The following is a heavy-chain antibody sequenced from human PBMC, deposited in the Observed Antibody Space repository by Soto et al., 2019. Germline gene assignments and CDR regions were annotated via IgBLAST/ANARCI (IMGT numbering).Heavy chain of an antibody. J-gene: IGHJ6*02. V-gene: IGHV4-59*01. CDR2: IYYSGST. CDR3: ARLDILTGYYYYGVDV. Sequence: SETLSLTCTVSGGSISSYYWSWIRQPPGKGLEWIGYIYYSGSTNYNPSLKSRVTISVDTSKNQFSLKLSSVTAADTAVYYCARLDILTGYYYYGVDVWGQGTTVTVSS. CDR1: GGSISSYY. D-gene: IGHD3-9*01.